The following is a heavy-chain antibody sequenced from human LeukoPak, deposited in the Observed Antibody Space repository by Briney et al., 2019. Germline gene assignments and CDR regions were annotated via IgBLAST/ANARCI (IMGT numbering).Heavy chain of an antibody. V-gene: IGHV3-23*01. CDR3: AKDPYSGSYYYFDY. D-gene: IGHD1-26*01. J-gene: IGHJ4*02. Sequence: PGGTLRLSCEASGFAFSSYAMSWVRQAPGKGLEWVSAISGSGGSTYYADSVKGRFTISRDNSKNTLYLQMNSLRAEDTAAYYCAKDPYSGSYYYFDYWGQGTLVTVSS. CDR1: GFAFSSYA. CDR2: ISGSGGST.